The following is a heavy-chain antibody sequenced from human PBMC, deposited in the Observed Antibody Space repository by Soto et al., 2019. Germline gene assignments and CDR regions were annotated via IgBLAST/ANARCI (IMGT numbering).Heavy chain of an antibody. D-gene: IGHD3-3*02. J-gene: IGHJ6*02. CDR3: ASSPGHRGHFFYYNGMDV. CDR1: GASIRSYY. V-gene: IGHV4-4*08. Sequence: SETLSLTCSVSGASIRSYYWHWIRQPPGKGLEWIGYVYTSDYTRYSSSLKSRVTISVDTSKSQFYLRLNSVTAADTAVYYCASSPGHRGHFFYYNGMDVWGQGTTVTVSS. CDR2: VYTSDYT.